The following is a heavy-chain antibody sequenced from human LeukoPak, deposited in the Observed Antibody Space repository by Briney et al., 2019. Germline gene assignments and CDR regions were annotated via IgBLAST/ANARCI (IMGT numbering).Heavy chain of an antibody. CDR3: SRGLDSRKLGY. CDR1: GASFNSDDQY. V-gene: IGHV4-31*03. J-gene: IGHJ4*02. D-gene: IGHD3-22*01. Sequence: SETLSLTCTVSGASFNSDDQYWNWIRPSPGKGLEWIGSIHPSGMLHNNPSLESRVTMSRDTSKNQFSLNLNSVTAADTAVYFCSRGLDSRKLGYWGQGILVTVSS. CDR2: IHPSGML.